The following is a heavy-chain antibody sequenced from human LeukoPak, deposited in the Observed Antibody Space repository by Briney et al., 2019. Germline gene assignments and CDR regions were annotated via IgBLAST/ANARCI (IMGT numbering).Heavy chain of an antibody. V-gene: IGHV3-23*01. CDR2: ISGSGGNT. J-gene: IGHJ4*02. Sequence: GGSLRLSCAASGFTFSNYAMSWVRQAPGKGLEWVSAISGSGGNTYYAGSVKGRFTISRDNAENSLFLQMNSLRVEDTAVYYCAREWQGGIAAAGTRIEGDYWGQGTLVAVSS. D-gene: IGHD6-13*01. CDR1: GFTFSNYA. CDR3: AREWQGGIAAAGTRIEGDY.